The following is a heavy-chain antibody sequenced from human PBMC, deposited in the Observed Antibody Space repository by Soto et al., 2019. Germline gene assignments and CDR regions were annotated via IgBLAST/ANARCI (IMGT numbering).Heavy chain of an antibody. V-gene: IGHV1-69*13. CDR2: IIPIFGTA. Sequence: ASVKVSCKASGYTFTSYDINWVRQATGQGLEWMGGIIPIFGTANYAQKFQGRVTITADESTSTAYMELSSLRSEDTAVYYCARDEGIAAAAIDYWGQGTLVTVSS. CDR1: GYTFTSYD. CDR3: ARDEGIAAAAIDY. D-gene: IGHD6-13*01. J-gene: IGHJ4*02.